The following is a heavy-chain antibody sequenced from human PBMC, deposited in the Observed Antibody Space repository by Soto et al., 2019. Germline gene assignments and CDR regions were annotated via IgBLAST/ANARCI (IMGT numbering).Heavy chain of an antibody. CDR3: ARQFDYDTSGYYYAY. Sequence: SVKVSCKASGGTFDKYAIDWVRQAPGQGLEWMGGITPLFGTPNYAQRFQGRVTISADEVTSTAYMELRSLRSDDTGVYYCARQFDYDTSGYYYAYWGQGTLVTVSS. V-gene: IGHV1-69*13. J-gene: IGHJ4*02. CDR1: GGTFDKYA. D-gene: IGHD3-22*01. CDR2: ITPLFGTP.